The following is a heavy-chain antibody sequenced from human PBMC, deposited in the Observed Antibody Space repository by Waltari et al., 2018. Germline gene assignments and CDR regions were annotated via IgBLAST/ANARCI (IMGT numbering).Heavy chain of an antibody. CDR1: GGSISRGDYY. D-gene: IGHD2-15*01. CDR3: ARAGGGYCSGGSCYFDY. J-gene: IGHJ4*02. Sequence: QVQLQESGPGLVKPSQTLSLTCTVSGGSISRGDYYWSWIRQPPGKGLEWIGYIYYSGSTYYNPSLKSRVTISVDTSKNQFSLKLSSVTAADTAVYYCARAGGGYCSGGSCYFDYWGQGTLVTVSS. V-gene: IGHV4-30-4*08. CDR2: IYYSGST.